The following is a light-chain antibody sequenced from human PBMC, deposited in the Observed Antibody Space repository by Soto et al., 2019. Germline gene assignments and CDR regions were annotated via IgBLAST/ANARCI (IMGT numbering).Light chain of an antibody. Sequence: QSALTQPASVSESPGQSITISCTGTSSDVGAYNYVSWYQQHPGKAPKLMIYDVSNRPSGVSNRFSGSKSGNTASLSISGLQAEDEADYYCSSYTTSRTRVFGGGTKLTVL. V-gene: IGLV2-14*03. CDR2: DVS. CDR1: SSDVGAYNY. CDR3: SSYTTSRTRV. J-gene: IGLJ2*01.